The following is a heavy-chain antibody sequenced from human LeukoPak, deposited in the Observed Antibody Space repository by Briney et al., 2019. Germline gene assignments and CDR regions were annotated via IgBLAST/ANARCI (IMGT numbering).Heavy chain of an antibody. CDR2: ISYDGSNK. V-gene: IGHV3-30-3*01. D-gene: IGHD3-3*01. CDR3: ARDVSHDFWSGYPVY. J-gene: IGHJ4*02. CDR1: GFTFSNYA. Sequence: PGRSLRLSCAASGFTFSNYAMHWVRQAPGKGLEWVAVISYDGSNKYYADSVKGRFTISRDNSRNTLYLQMNSLRAEDTAAYYCARDVSHDFWSGYPVYWGQGTLVTVSS.